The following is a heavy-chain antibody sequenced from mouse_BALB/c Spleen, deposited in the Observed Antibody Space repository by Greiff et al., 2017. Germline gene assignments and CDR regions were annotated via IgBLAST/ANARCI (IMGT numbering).Heavy chain of an antibody. V-gene: IGHV1S135*01. D-gene: IGHD2-1*01. CDR3: TRDGNYDWFAY. CDR2: IDPYYGGT. CDR1: GYSFTGYN. Sequence: VQLKQSGPELEKPGASVKISCKASGYSFTGYNMNWVKQSNGKSLEWIGYIDPYYGGTSYNQKFKGKATLTVDKSSSTAYMELRSLTSEDSAVYYCTRDGNYDWFAYWGQGTLVTVSA. J-gene: IGHJ3*01.